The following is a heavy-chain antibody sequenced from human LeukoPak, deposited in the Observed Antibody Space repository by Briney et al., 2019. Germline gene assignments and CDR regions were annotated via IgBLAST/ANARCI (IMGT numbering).Heavy chain of an antibody. D-gene: IGHD1-1*01. V-gene: IGHV3-30-3*01. CDR2: ISLDGNNE. Sequence: PGGSLRLSCAASGFTFRNYYMHWVRQAPGKGLEWVAVISLDGNNEYYADSVKGRFSLSRDNSMNTLYLQLYSLRTEDTAMYYCARDLSGHWTYDYWSQGTLVTVSS. CDR1: GFTFRNYY. J-gene: IGHJ4*01. CDR3: ARDLSGHWTYDY.